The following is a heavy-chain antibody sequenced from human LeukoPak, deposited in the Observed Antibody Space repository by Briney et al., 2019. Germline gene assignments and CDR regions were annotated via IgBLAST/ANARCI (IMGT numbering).Heavy chain of an antibody. J-gene: IGHJ4*02. CDR3: ATVSTPYQYYFDY. D-gene: IGHD2-15*01. Sequence: GGSLRLSCAASGLTVSSNHMSWVRQAPGKGLEWVSVIYSGGSTYYADSVKGRFTISRDNFKNTLYLQMNSLRAEDTAVYYCATVSTPYQYYFDYWGQGTLVTVSS. V-gene: IGHV3-53*01. CDR2: IYSGGST. CDR1: GLTVSSNH.